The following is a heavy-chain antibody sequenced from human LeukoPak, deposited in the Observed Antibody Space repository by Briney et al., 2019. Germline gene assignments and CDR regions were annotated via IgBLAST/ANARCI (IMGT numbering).Heavy chain of an antibody. CDR2: INPNSGGT. Sequence: ASVKVSCKASGYTFTGYYMHWVRQAPGQGLEWMGWINPNSGGTNYAQKFQGRVTMTRDMSTSTVYMELSSLRSEDTAVYYCARDGYSYGQYYYYYYMDVWGKGTTVTVSS. J-gene: IGHJ6*03. CDR3: ARDGYSYGQYYYYYYMDV. D-gene: IGHD5-18*01. CDR1: GYTFTGYY. V-gene: IGHV1-2*02.